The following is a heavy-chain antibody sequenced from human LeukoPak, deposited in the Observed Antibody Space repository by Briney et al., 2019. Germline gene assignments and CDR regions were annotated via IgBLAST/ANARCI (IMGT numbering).Heavy chain of an antibody. CDR3: ARGTVSGMDYYYMDV. Sequence: ASVKVSSKTSGYTFTSYGINWVRQAPGQGLEWMGWISTSSGNTKYAQNIQGRVTLTTDTTTRTAYMELRSLRSDDTAVYYCARGTVSGMDYYYMDVWGKRITVTLSS. D-gene: IGHD4-11*01. CDR1: GYTFTSYG. CDR2: ISTSSGNT. V-gene: IGHV1-18*01. J-gene: IGHJ6*03.